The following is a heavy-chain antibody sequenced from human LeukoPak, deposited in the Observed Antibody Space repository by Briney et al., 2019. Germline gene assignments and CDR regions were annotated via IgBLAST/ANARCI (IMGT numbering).Heavy chain of an antibody. J-gene: IGHJ4*02. CDR2: IYYSGTT. V-gene: IGHV4-59*08. Sequence: SETLSLTCTVSGGSISGKYWSWIRQTPGKGLEWVGYIYYSGTTKYNPSLKSRVTISVDTSKNQFSLKLSSVTAADTAVYYCASLWSNWGTFDYWGQGTLVTVSS. CDR1: GGSISGKY. CDR3: ASLWSNWGTFDY. D-gene: IGHD1-1*01.